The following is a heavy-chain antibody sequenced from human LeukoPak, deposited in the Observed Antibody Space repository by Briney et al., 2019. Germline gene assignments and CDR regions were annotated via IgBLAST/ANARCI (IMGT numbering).Heavy chain of an antibody. Sequence: PSETPSLTCTVSGGSISSYYWSWIRQPPGKGLEWIGYIYYSGSTNYNPSLKSRVTISVDTSKNQFSLKLSSVTAADTAVYYCARRCPREYYYYGMDVWGQGTTVTVSS. CDR1: GGSISSYY. CDR3: ARRCPREYYYYGMDV. J-gene: IGHJ6*02. CDR2: IYYSGST. V-gene: IGHV4-59*08.